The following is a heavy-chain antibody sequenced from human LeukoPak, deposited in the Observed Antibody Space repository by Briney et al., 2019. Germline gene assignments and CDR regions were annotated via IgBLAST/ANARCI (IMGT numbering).Heavy chain of an antibody. D-gene: IGHD1/OR15-1a*01. V-gene: IGHV4-4*07. CDR2: FYTSGNTRST. CDR3: ARDEQGTRSDY. CDR1: GGSISGDY. Sequence: SETLPLTCTVSGGSISGDYWSWIRQPAGKGLEWIGRFYTSGNTRSTIYNPSLRSRVTMSADTSKNQLSLRVNSVTAADTAIYYCARDEQGTRSDYWGQGTLVTVAS. J-gene: IGHJ4*02.